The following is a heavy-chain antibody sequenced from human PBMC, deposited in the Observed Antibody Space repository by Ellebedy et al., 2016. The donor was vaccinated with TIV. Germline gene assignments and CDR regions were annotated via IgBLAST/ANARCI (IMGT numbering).Heavy chain of an antibody. CDR3: AIATGYGVNSSFDY. V-gene: IGHV1-8*01. CDR2: MNPNSGNT. J-gene: IGHJ4*02. CDR1: GYTFTSYD. Sequence: ASVKVSCXASGYTFTSYDINWVRQATGQGLEWMGWMNPNSGNTGYAQKFQGRVTMTRNTSISTAYMELSSLRSDDTAVYYCAIATGYGVNSSFDYWGQGTLVTVSS. D-gene: IGHD4-23*01.